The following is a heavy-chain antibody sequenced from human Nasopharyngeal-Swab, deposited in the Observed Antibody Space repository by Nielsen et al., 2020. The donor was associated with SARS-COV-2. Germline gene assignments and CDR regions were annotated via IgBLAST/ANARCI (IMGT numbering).Heavy chain of an antibody. CDR2: IKQDGSEK. V-gene: IGHV3-7*01. D-gene: IGHD2-2*01. Sequence: GGSLRLSCAASGFTFSSYWMSWVRQAPGKGLEWVANIKQDGSEKYYVDSVKGRFTISRDNAKNSLYLQMSSLRAEDTAVYYCAREEGYCSSTSCSNTIPYYYYGMDVWGQGNTVTVSS. CDR1: GFTFSSYW. CDR3: AREEGYCSSTSCSNTIPYYYYGMDV. J-gene: IGHJ6*02.